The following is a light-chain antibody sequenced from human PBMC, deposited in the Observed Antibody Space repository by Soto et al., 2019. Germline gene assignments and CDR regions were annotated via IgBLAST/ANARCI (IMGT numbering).Light chain of an antibody. J-gene: IGKJ1*01. CDR1: QSISSW. CDR2: DAS. V-gene: IGKV1-5*01. Sequence: DIQMTQSPSTLSASVGDRVTITCRASQSISSWLAWYQQKPGKAPKLLIYDASSLESGVPSRFSGSGSGTEFTLTISSLLPDDFATYYCQQYNSYRRTFGQGTKVEIK. CDR3: QQYNSYRRT.